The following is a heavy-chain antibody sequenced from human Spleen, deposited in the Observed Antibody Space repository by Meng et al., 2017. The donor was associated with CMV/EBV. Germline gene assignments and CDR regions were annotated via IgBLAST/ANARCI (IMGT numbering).Heavy chain of an antibody. D-gene: IGHD2-8*01. CDR3: ARGLECTNGVCYHHIPNDAFDI. V-gene: IGHV1-69*02. Sequence: SVKVSCKASGGTFSSHTISWVRQAPGQGLEWMGRIIPILGIASYAQKFQGSVTITADKSTNTVYMDLSSLRSEDTAVYYCARGLECTNGVCYHHIPNDAFDIWGHGTMVTVSS. CDR1: GGTFSSHT. J-gene: IGHJ3*02. CDR2: IIPILGIA.